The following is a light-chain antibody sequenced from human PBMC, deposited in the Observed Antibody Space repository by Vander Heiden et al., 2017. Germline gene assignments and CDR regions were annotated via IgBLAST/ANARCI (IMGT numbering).Light chain of an antibody. CDR3: SSYTSSSTLV. Sequence: QSALTQPASVSGSPGPSITISCTGTSSDVGGFNYVSCYQHHPGKAHKLMIYDVSNRSSGVSNRFSGSKSGNTASLTISGLQAEDEDDYYCSSYTSSSTLVFGGGTKLTVL. CDR1: SSDVGGFNY. V-gene: IGLV2-14*03. J-gene: IGLJ3*02. CDR2: DVS.